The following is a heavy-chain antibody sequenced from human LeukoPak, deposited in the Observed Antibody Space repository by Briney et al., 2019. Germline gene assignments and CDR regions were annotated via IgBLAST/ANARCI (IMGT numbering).Heavy chain of an antibody. J-gene: IGHJ4*02. CDR3: ARGVEGYYGSGSYPYYFDY. CDR2: ISAYNGNT. Sequence: ASVTVSCKASGYTFTSYGISWVRQAPGQGLEWMGWISAYNGNTNYAQKLQGRVTMTTDTSTSTAYMELRSLRSDDTAVYYCARGVEGYYGSGSYPYYFDYWGQGTLVTVSS. V-gene: IGHV1-18*01. D-gene: IGHD3-10*01. CDR1: GYTFTSYG.